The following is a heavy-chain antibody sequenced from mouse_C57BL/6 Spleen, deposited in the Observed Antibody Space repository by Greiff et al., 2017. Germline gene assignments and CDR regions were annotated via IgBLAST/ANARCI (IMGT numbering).Heavy chain of an antibody. CDR1: GYTFTSYW. Sequence: QVQLQQPGAELVKPGASVKLSCKASGYTFTSYWMHWVKQRPGQGLEWIGMIHPNSGSTNYNEKFKSKATLTVDKSSSTAYMQLSSLTSEDSAVYYCARDYSNCFDYWGQGTTLTVSS. CDR3: ARDYSNCFDY. V-gene: IGHV1-64*01. CDR2: IHPNSGST. D-gene: IGHD2-5*01. J-gene: IGHJ2*01.